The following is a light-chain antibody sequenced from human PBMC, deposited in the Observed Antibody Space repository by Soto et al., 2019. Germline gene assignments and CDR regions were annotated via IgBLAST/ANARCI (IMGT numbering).Light chain of an antibody. CDR2: GAS. Sequence: IQMTQSPSTLSASVGDRVTITCRASQSISNFLAWYQQEPGKAPNLLIYGASSLQSGVPSRFSGSGSGTEFTLTISSLPPDDFATYYCQQYKTYPWTFGQGTKVEIK. CDR3: QQYKTYPWT. V-gene: IGKV1-5*01. J-gene: IGKJ1*01. CDR1: QSISNF.